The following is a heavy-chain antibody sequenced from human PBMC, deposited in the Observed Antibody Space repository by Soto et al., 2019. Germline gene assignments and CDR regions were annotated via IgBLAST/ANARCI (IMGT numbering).Heavy chain of an antibody. CDR1: GGSISSSSYY. V-gene: IGHV4-39*01. D-gene: IGHD5-12*01. J-gene: IGHJ1*01. CDR3: ARQARDGYNPGHFQH. Sequence: QLQLQESGPGLVKPSETLSLTCTVSGGSISSSSYYWGWIRQPPGKGLEWIGSIYYSGSTYYNPSLKSRVTXSXAXSXXQCSLKLSSVTAADTAVYYCARQARDGYNPGHFQHWGQGTLVTVSS. CDR2: IYYSGST.